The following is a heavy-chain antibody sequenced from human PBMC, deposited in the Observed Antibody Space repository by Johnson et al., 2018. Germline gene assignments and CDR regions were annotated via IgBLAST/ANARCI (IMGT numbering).Heavy chain of an antibody. D-gene: IGHD6-19*01. CDR1: GFTFSSYG. CDR3: VRDGGSGWPFDY. J-gene: IGHJ4*02. CDR2: IWYDGSNK. V-gene: IGHV3-33*01. Sequence: QVQLVQSGGGVVQPGRSLRLSCAASGFTFSSYGMHWVRQAPGKGLEWVAVIWYDGSNKYYADSVKGRFTISRDNAKNSLYLQMNSLRAEDTAVYYCVRDGGSGWPFDYWGQGTLVTVSS.